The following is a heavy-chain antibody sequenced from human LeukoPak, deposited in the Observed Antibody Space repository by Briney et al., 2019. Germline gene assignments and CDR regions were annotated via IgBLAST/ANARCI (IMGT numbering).Heavy chain of an antibody. Sequence: SETLSLTCTVSGGSISSYYWSWIRQPPGKGLEWIGYIYYSGSTNYNPSLKSRVTISVDTSKNQFPLKLSSVPAADTAVYYCARHVYGMDVWGQGTTVTVSS. CDR1: GGSISSYY. J-gene: IGHJ6*02. CDR3: ARHVYGMDV. V-gene: IGHV4-59*08. CDR2: IYYSGST.